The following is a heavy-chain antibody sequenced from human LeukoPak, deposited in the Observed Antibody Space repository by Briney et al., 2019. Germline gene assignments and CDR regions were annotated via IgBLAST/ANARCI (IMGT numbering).Heavy chain of an antibody. CDR1: GGSISSSSYY. V-gene: IGHV4-39*07. J-gene: IGHJ4*02. Sequence: SETLSLTCTVSGGSISSSSYYWGWIRQPPGKGLEWIGSIYYSGSTYYNPSLKSRVTISVDTSKNQFSLKLSSVTAADTAVYYCARVIYYDSSGYYSDYWGRGTLVTVSS. CDR2: IYYSGST. D-gene: IGHD3-22*01. CDR3: ARVIYYDSSGYYSDY.